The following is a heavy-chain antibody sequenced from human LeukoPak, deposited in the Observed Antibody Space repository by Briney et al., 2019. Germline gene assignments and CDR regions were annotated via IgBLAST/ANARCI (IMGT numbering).Heavy chain of an antibody. CDR2: INHSGST. Sequence: PSETLSLTCTLSGDSIRSSGFCWGWIRQPPGKGLEWIGEINHSGSTNYNPSLKSRVTISVDTSKNQFSLKLSSVTAADTAVYYCARVVFDSSGYPAYYGMDVWGQGTTVTVSS. V-gene: IGHV4-39*07. CDR1: GDSIRSSGFC. J-gene: IGHJ6*02. CDR3: ARVVFDSSGYPAYYGMDV. D-gene: IGHD3-22*01.